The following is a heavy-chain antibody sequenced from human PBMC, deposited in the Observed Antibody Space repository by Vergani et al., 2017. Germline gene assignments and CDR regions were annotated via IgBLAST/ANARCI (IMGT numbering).Heavy chain of an antibody. CDR1: GGSFSGYY. CDR2: INHSGST. J-gene: IGHJ6*03. D-gene: IGHD4-11*01. Sequence: QVQLQQWGAGLLKPSETLSLTCAVYGGSFSGYYWSWIRQPPGKGLEWIGEINHSGSTNYNPSLKSRVTIPVDTSPSTVYMELSSLRAEDTAVYYCASLSLYSNYGEHYYYMDVWGKGTTVTVSS. CDR3: ASLSLYSNYGEHYYYMDV. V-gene: IGHV4-34*01.